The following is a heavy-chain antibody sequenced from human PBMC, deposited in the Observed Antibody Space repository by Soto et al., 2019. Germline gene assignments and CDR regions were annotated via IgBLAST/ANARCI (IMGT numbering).Heavy chain of an antibody. V-gene: IGHV3-23*01. Sequence: PGGSLRLSCAASGFSFSSYAMTWVRQAPGKGLEWVSAIDSDASTYYADSVKGRFTISRDKSKGTLSLEINNLRPEDTAVYYCGKDTLDCSGGDCPLYYYYGMDVWGQGTTVTVSS. CDR2: IDSDAST. CDR3: GKDTLDCSGGDCPLYYYYGMDV. CDR1: GFSFSSYA. J-gene: IGHJ6*02. D-gene: IGHD2-15*01.